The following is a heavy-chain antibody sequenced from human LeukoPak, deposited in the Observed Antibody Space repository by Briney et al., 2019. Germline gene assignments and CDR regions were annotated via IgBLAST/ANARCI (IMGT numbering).Heavy chain of an antibody. J-gene: IGHJ4*02. CDR2: IHHSGSA. CDR3: ARSDYGSGNYYWSLDY. V-gene: IGHV4-34*01. CDR1: GGSISGYY. D-gene: IGHD3-10*01. Sequence: SETLSLTCAVYGGSISGYYWSWIRQPPGKGLEWIAEIHHSGSANYNPSLKSRVTISIDTSKNQFSLKLSSVTAADAAVYYCARSDYGSGNYYWSLDYWGQGTLVTVSS.